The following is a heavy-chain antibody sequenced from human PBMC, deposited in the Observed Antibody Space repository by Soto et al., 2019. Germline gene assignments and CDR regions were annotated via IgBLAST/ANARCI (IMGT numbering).Heavy chain of an antibody. Sequence: PGGSLRLSCAASGFTFSGSAMHWVRQASGKGLEWVGRIRSKANSYATAYAASVKSRFTISRDDSKNTAYLQMNSLKTEDTAVYYCTNQYYDILTGWGWFDPWGQGT. CDR2: IRSKANSYAT. D-gene: IGHD3-9*01. CDR3: TNQYYDILTGWGWFDP. V-gene: IGHV3-73*01. CDR1: GFTFSGSA. J-gene: IGHJ5*02.